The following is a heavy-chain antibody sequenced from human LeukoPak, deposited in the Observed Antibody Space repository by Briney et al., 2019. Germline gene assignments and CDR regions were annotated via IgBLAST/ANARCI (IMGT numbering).Heavy chain of an antibody. CDR2: ISGSGGST. CDR3: AKDSSVRGAASDY. V-gene: IGHV3-23*01. J-gene: IGHJ4*02. D-gene: IGHD3-10*01. CDR1: GFTFSSYA. Sequence: PGGSLRLSCAASGFTFSSYAMSWVRQAPGKGLEWVSAISGSGGSTYYADSVKGRFTISRDNSKNTLYLQMNSLRTEDTAVYYCAKDSSVRGAASDYWGQGTLVTVSS.